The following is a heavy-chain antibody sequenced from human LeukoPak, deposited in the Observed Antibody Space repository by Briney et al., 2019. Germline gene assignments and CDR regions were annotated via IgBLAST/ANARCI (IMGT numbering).Heavy chain of an antibody. J-gene: IGHJ4*02. CDR3: ARGIRYFDWSSPDY. CDR1: GGTFSSCA. Sequence: ASVKVSCKASGGTFSSCAISWVRQAPGQGLEWMGGIIPIFGTANYAQKFQGRATITADESTSTAYMELSSLRSEDTAVYYCARGIRYFDWSSPDYWGQGTLVTVSS. V-gene: IGHV1-69*13. CDR2: IIPIFGTA. D-gene: IGHD3-9*01.